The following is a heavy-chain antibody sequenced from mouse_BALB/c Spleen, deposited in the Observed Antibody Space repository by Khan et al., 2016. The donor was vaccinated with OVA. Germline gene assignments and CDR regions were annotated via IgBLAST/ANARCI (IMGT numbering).Heavy chain of an antibody. V-gene: IGHV3-2*02. Sequence: EVQLQESGPGLVKPSQSLSLICTVTGFSITSGYGWNWIRQFPGNKLEWMGYISYSGSTNYNPSLKSRISITRDTSKNQFFLQLNSVTTEDTATYYCARTARIKYWGQGTTLTVSS. D-gene: IGHD1-2*01. CDR1: GFSITSGYG. CDR2: ISYSGST. J-gene: IGHJ2*01. CDR3: ARTARIKY.